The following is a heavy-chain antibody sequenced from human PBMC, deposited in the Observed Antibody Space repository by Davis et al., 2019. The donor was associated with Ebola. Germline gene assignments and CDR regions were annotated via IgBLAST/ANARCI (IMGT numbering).Heavy chain of an antibody. Sequence: MPSETLSLTCAVYGGSFSGYYWSWIRQPPGKGLEWIGEINHSGSTNYNPSLKSRVTISLDTSKNQFSLKLSSVTAADTAVYYCARGVGAYYYMDAWGQGTTVTVSS. CDR2: INHSGST. J-gene: IGHJ6*03. V-gene: IGHV4-34*01. CDR1: GGSFSGYY. CDR3: ARGVGAYYYMDA.